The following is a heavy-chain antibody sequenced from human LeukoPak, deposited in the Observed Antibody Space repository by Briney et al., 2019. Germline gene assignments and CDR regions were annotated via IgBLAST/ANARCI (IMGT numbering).Heavy chain of an antibody. CDR1: GFTFSSYW. Sequence: PGGSLRLSCAASGFTFSSYWMHWVRQAPGMGLVWVSRISGDGSITWYADSVKGRFTISRDIAKNTLYLQMNSLRAEDTAGYYCARDERSERDYYDSESYWGQGTLVTVSS. CDR2: ISGDGSIT. D-gene: IGHD3-22*01. CDR3: ARDERSERDYYDSESY. V-gene: IGHV3-74*01. J-gene: IGHJ4*02.